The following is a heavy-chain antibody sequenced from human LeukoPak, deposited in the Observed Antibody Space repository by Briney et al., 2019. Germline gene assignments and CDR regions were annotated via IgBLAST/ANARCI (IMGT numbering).Heavy chain of an antibody. Sequence: PGGSLRLSCAASGFTFSSYSMNWVRQAPGKGLEWVSSISSSSSYIYYADSVKGRFTISRDNAKNSLYLQMNSLKTEDTAVYYCTTAAPYCSSTSCLDYWGQGTLVTVSS. CDR2: ISSSSSYI. J-gene: IGHJ4*02. CDR1: GFTFSSYS. D-gene: IGHD2-2*01. CDR3: TTAAPYCSSTSCLDY. V-gene: IGHV3-21*03.